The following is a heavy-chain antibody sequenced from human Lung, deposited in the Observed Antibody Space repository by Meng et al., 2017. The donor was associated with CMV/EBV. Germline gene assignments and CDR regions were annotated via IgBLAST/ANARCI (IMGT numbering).Heavy chain of an antibody. CDR3: ARASYGSGSPLGESWFDP. CDR2: IHSSGST. Sequence: QAQPQESGPGLVKPSQTLSLTCTVSGGSISSGGYYWSWIRQHPGKGLEWIGYIHSSGSTYYNPSLRSRLTISVDTSKNQFSLKLSSVTAADTAVYYCARASYGSGSPLGESWFDPWGQGTLVTVSS. V-gene: IGHV4-31*03. J-gene: IGHJ5*02. CDR1: GGSISSGGYY. D-gene: IGHD3-10*01.